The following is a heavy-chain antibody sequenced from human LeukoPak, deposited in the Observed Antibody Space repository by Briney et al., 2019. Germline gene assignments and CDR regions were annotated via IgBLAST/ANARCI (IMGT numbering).Heavy chain of an antibody. J-gene: IGHJ4*02. D-gene: IGHD2-2*02. V-gene: IGHV3-30*03. CDR2: ISYDGNNK. Sequence: GRSLRLSCAVSGFTFSNYGMHWVRQAPGKGLEWVAVISYDGNNKYYSDSVKGRFTISRDDSKNTLYLQMNSLRAEDTAVYYCARLGYCGTTNCYKADYWGQGTLVTVSS. CDR3: ARLGYCGTTNCYKADY. CDR1: GFTFSNYG.